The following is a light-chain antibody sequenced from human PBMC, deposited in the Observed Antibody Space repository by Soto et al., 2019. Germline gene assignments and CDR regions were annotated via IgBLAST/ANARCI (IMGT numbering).Light chain of an antibody. CDR2: QDN. J-gene: IGLJ1*01. Sequence: SSELTQPPSVSVSPGQTASITCSGDKLGDKYASWYQQKPGQSPVLVIYQDNKRPSGIPERFSGSNSGNTATLTISGTQAMDEADYYCRAWDSNTAYVFGTGTKLTVL. CDR3: RAWDSNTAYV. CDR1: KLGDKY. V-gene: IGLV3-1*01.